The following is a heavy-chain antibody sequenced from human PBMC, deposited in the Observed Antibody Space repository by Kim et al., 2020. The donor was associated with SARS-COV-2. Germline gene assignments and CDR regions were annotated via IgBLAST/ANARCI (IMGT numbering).Heavy chain of an antibody. J-gene: IGHJ4*02. V-gene: IGHV3-23*01. Sequence: GGSLRHSCAGSGFTFSNYAMNWVRQAPGKGLEWVSAISGIVGTTYYADSVKGRFTVSRDNSKNTLYLQMNSLRAEDTAVYYCANVVGWGQGTLVTVPS. D-gene: IGHD2-15*01. CDR1: GFTFSNYA. CDR3: ANVVG. CDR2: ISGIVGTT.